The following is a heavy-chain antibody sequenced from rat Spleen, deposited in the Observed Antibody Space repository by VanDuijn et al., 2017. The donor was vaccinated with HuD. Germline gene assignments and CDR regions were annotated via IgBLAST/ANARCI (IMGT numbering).Heavy chain of an antibody. CDR1: GFTFSNFV. CDR2: ITSGGSNT. Sequence: EVQLVESGGGLVQPGRSLKLSCAASGFTFSNFVMAWVRQAPKKGLEWVASITSGGSNTYYPDSVKGRFTISKDNAKSTLYLEMGSLRSEDTATDYCAKRGWYYFDYWGQGVMVTVSS. CDR3: AKRGWYYFDY. V-gene: IGHV5-25*01. J-gene: IGHJ2*01.